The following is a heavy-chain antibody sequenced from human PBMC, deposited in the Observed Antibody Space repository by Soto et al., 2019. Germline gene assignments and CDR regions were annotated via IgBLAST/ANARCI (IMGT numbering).Heavy chain of an antibody. D-gene: IGHD3-3*01. Sequence: LGESLKISCKGSGYSFTSYWIGWVRQMPGKGLEWMGIIYPGDSDTRYSPSFQGQVTISADKSISTAYLQWSSLKASDTAMYYCARLRGRYYDFWSGYPGLFDPWGQGTLVTVSS. J-gene: IGHJ5*02. V-gene: IGHV5-51*01. CDR3: ARLRGRYYDFWSGYPGLFDP. CDR2: IYPGDSDT. CDR1: GYSFTSYW.